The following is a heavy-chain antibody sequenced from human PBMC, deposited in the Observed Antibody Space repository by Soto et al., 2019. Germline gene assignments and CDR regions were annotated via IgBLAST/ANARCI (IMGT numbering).Heavy chain of an antibody. CDR1: GFTFSSYA. D-gene: IGHD3-16*01. J-gene: IGHJ6*03. CDR2: LSGNGDNT. V-gene: IGHV3-23*01. CDR3: AKSRLGNYYYMDV. Sequence: EVQLLESGGGLVQPGGSLRLSCAASGFTFSSYAMSWVRQAPGKGQEWVSALSGNGDNTYYAESVKGRFTISRDSSKNTLFLQMNSLRAEDTAVYYCAKSRLGNYYYMDVWGKGTTVTVSS.